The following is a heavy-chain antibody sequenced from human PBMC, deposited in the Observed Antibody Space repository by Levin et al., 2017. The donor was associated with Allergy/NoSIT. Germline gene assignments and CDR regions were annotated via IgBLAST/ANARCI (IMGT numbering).Heavy chain of an antibody. J-gene: IGHJ4*02. CDR3: ARVRGVLYGINWDY. CDR2: ISYDGSNE. D-gene: IGHD1-1*01. V-gene: IGHV3-30-3*01. CDR1: GFTFSSYA. Sequence: GESLKISCAASGFTFSSYAMHWVRQAPGKGLEWVAVISYDGSNEYYTDSVKGRFTISRDNSKNTLDLQMNSLRAEDTAVYYCARVRGVLYGINWDYWGQGTLVTVSS.